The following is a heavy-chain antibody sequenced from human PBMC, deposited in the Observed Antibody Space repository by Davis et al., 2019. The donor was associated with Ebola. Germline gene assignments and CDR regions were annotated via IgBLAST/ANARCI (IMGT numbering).Heavy chain of an antibody. D-gene: IGHD4-23*01. Sequence: MPSETLSLTCAVYGGSFSGYYWSWIRQPPGKGLEWIGEINHSGSTNYNPSLKSRVTISVDTSKNQFSLKLSSVTAADTAVYYCARAGVTRRSVDCWFDPWGQGTLVTVSS. V-gene: IGHV4-34*01. J-gene: IGHJ5*02. CDR3: ARAGVTRRSVDCWFDP. CDR2: INHSGST. CDR1: GGSFSGYY.